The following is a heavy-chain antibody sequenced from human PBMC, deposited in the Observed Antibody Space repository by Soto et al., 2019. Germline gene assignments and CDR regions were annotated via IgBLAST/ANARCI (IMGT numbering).Heavy chain of an antibody. CDR2: IGTAGDT. CDR1: GFSFSNYD. CDR3: AKWFGAPDTDSYGMDV. V-gene: IGHV3-13*01. Sequence: PGGSLRLSCAASGFSFSNYDMPCVRQVTGKGLEWVSAIGTAGDTYYPGSVKGRFTISRENAKNTLYLQMNSLRAEDTAVYYCAKWFGAPDTDSYGMDVWGQGTTVTVSS. D-gene: IGHD3-10*01. J-gene: IGHJ6*02.